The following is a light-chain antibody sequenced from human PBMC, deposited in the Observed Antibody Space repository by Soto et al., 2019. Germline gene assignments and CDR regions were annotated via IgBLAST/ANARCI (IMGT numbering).Light chain of an antibody. CDR3: SSYTRSSTPYV. J-gene: IGLJ1*01. CDR1: SSDVGGYNY. CDR2: EVN. V-gene: IGLV2-14*01. Sequence: QSVLTQPASVSGSPGQSITISCTGTSSDVGGYNYVSWYQQHSGKAPKLMIYEVNNRPSGVSNRFSGSKSGNTASLTISGLQAEDEADYYCSSYTRSSTPYVFGTGTKVTVL.